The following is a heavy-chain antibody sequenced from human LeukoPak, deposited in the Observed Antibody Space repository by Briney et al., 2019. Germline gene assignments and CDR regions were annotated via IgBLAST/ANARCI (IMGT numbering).Heavy chain of an antibody. J-gene: IGHJ2*01. Sequence: ASVKVSCKASGYTFTDYYIHWVRQAPGQGLEWMGWTNPNSGDTNYAQKLQGRVTMTTDTSTSTAYMELRSLRSDDTAVYYCARYGVGALNWYFDLWGRGTLVTVSS. CDR2: TNPNSGDT. CDR3: ARYGVGALNWYFDL. CDR1: GYTFTDYY. V-gene: IGHV1-18*04. D-gene: IGHD1-26*01.